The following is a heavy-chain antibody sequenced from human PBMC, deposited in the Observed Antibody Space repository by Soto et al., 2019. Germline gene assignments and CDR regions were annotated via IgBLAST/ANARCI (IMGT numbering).Heavy chain of an antibody. J-gene: IGHJ3*02. Sequence: GGSLRLSCAASGFTVSSNYMSWVRQAPGKGLEWVSVIYSGGSTYYADSVKGRFTISRDNSKNTLYLQMNSLRAEDTAVYYCARDSWERLDAFDIWGQGTMVTVSS. D-gene: IGHD1-26*01. CDR3: ARDSWERLDAFDI. V-gene: IGHV3-66*02. CDR2: IYSGGST. CDR1: GFTVSSNY.